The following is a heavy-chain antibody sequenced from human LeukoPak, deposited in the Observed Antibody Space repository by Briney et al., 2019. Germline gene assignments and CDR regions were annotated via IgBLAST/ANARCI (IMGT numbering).Heavy chain of an antibody. D-gene: IGHD3-22*01. Sequence: SETLSLTCTVSGGSISSYYWSWIRQPPGKGLEWIGYIHYSGSTNYKSSLKSRVTISVDTSKNHFSLKLSSVTAADTAVYYCARVQYFDNGGYWNLDYWGQGTLVTVSS. CDR3: ARVQYFDNGGYWNLDY. CDR2: IHYSGST. J-gene: IGHJ4*02. CDR1: GGSISSYY. V-gene: IGHV4-59*01.